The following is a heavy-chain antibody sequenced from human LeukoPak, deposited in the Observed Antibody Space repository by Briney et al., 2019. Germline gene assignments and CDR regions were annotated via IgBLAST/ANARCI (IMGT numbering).Heavy chain of an antibody. CDR3: ARGRGRPRHPIVVVPAASYYYYYGMDV. CDR1: GGSISSSSYY. V-gene: IGHV4-39*01. CDR2: IYYSGST. J-gene: IGHJ6*02. Sequence: SETLSLTCTVSGGSISSSSYYWGWIRQPPGKGLEWIGSIYYSGSTYYNPSLKSRVTISVDTSKNQFSLKLSSVTAADTAVYYCARGRGRPRHPIVVVPAASYYYYYGMDVWGQGTTVTVSS. D-gene: IGHD2-2*01.